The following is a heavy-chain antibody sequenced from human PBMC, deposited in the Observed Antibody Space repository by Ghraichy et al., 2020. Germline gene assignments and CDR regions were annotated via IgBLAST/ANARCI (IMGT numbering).Heavy chain of an antibody. CDR2: ISYDGSNK. V-gene: IGHV3-30-3*01. Sequence: SLNISCAASGFTFNGYAFHWVRQAPGKGLEWVALISYDGSNKHYADSVKGRFTISRDNSKSTLYLEMNSLTSEDTAVFYCARAQDSSGWYNWFDPWGQGTLVTVSS. J-gene: IGHJ5*02. CDR3: ARAQDSSGWYNWFDP. CDR1: GFTFNGYA. D-gene: IGHD6-19*01.